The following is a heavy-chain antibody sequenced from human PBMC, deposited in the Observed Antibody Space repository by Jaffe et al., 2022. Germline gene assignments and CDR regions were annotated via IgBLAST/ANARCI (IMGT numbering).Heavy chain of an antibody. J-gene: IGHJ6*03. CDR1: GGTFSSYA. CDR3: ARVPPPQYCSSTSCYAGTYYYYYMDV. V-gene: IGHV1-69*05. Sequence: QVQLVQSGAEVKKPGSSVKVSCKASGGTFSSYAISWVRQAPGQGLEWMGGIIPIFGTANYAQKFQGRVTITTDESTSTAYMELSSLRSEDTAVYYCARVPPPQYCSSTSCYAGTYYYYYMDVWGKGTTVTVSS. CDR2: IIPIFGTA. D-gene: IGHD2-2*01.